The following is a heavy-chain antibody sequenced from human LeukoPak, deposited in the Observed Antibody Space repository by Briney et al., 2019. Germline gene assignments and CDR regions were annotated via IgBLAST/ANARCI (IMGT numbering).Heavy chain of an antibody. CDR2: IYHSGST. V-gene: IGHV4-30-2*01. CDR1: GGSISSGGYS. CDR3: ASSLSPEDAFDI. Sequence: SQTLSLTCAVSGGSISSGGYSWSWIRQPPGKGLEWIGYIYHSGSTYYNPSLKSRVTISVDRSKNQFSLKLSSVTAADTAVYYCASSLSPEDAFDIWGQGTMVTVSS. J-gene: IGHJ3*02. D-gene: IGHD1-14*01.